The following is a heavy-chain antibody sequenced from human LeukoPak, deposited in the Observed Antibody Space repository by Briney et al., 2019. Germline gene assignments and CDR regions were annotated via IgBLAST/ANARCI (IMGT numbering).Heavy chain of an antibody. CDR1: GGSFSGYY. CDR2: INHSGST. Sequence: PSETLSLTCTVYGGSFSGYYWSWIRLPPGKGLEWIGEINHSGSTNYNPSLKSRVTISVDTSKNQFSLKLSSVTAADTAVYYCARGRYSSSWYKGGAWFDPWGQGTLVTVSS. CDR3: ARGRYSSSWYKGGAWFDP. J-gene: IGHJ5*02. D-gene: IGHD6-13*01. V-gene: IGHV4-34*01.